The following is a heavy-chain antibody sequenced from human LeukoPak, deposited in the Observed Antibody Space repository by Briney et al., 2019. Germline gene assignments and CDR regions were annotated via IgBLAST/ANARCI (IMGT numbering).Heavy chain of an antibody. Sequence: GGSLRLSCAATGLRVSSNFMSWVRQAPGKGLEWVSVIYGGGSTYYADSVKGRFTISRDTPKNTLYLQMNSLRVEDTAVYYCASWPVGWYENDAFDIWGQGTMVTVSS. J-gene: IGHJ3*02. CDR1: GLRVSSNF. D-gene: IGHD6-19*01. V-gene: IGHV3-53*01. CDR3: ASWPVGWYENDAFDI. CDR2: IYGGGST.